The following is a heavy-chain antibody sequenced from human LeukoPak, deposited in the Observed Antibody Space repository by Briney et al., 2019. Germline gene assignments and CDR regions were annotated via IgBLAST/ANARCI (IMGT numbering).Heavy chain of an antibody. CDR1: GGSISSSSYY. CDR3: ATGSPSYYYMDV. V-gene: IGHV4-39*01. J-gene: IGHJ6*03. Sequence: PSETLSLTCTVSGGSISSSSYYWGWIRQPPGKGLEWIGSIYYSGSTYYNPSLKSRVTISVDTSKNQFSLKLSSVTAADTAVYYCATGSPSYYYMDVWGKGTTVTVFS. CDR2: IYYSGST. D-gene: IGHD6-25*01.